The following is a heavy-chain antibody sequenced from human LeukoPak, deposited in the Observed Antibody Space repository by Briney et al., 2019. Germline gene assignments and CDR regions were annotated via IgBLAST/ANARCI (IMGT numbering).Heavy chain of an antibody. Sequence: GGSLRLSCAASRFTFSNYGMHWVRQAPGKGLEWVAVISYDGGSKYYADSVKGRFTIPRDNSKNTLYLQMNSLRAEDTAVYSCAKDLPTGGGNSGRGAAFDIWGQGTLVTVSS. D-gene: IGHD4-23*01. CDR1: RFTFSNYG. CDR2: ISYDGGSK. CDR3: AKDLPTGGGNSGRGAAFDI. J-gene: IGHJ3*02. V-gene: IGHV3-30*18.